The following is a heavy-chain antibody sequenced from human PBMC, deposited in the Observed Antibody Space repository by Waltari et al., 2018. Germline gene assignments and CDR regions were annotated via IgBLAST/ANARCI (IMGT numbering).Heavy chain of an antibody. J-gene: IGHJ6*02. Sequence: QVQLQESGPGLVKPSETLSLTCTASGGSISIYYWSWVRQPPGKGLEWIGYIYYTGITNYDPSLESRVTLSLDVSKNQFSLKLRSVTAADTALYYCIGTTRDMDVWVQGTTVTVSS. D-gene: IGHD2-2*01. CDR2: IYYTGIT. V-gene: IGHV4-59*01. CDR1: GGSISIYY. CDR3: IGTTRDMDV.